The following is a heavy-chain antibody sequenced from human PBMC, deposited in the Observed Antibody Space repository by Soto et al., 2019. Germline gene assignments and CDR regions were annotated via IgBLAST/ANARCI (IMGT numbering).Heavy chain of an antibody. CDR3: VRRHVSATGIDWFDP. V-gene: IGHV1-3*01. D-gene: IGHD6-13*01. CDR2: INAANGDT. J-gene: IGHJ5*02. CDR1: GYTFTSYG. Sequence: QVQLVQSGTEVKKPGASVKVSCKASGYTFTSYGIHWVRQAPGQRLEWMGWINAANGDTKYSPKLQGRVIITRDTSASTAYMELSSLRCEDTAVYYCVRRHVSATGIDWFDPWGQGTLVTVSA.